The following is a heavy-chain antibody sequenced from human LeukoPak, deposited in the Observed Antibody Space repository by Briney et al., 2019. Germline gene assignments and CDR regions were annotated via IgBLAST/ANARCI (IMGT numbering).Heavy chain of an antibody. V-gene: IGHV3-23*01. D-gene: IGHD2-21*02. CDR2: ISDSGGSS. J-gene: IGHJ4*02. Sequence: PGGSLRLSCAPSVLRFPDCAKSCLRQAPGKGLQWVSGISDSGGSSYYTDSVKGRFTISRDNSKNTVFLEMNNLSENDTAVFFCAKHDCYIPWWGQGSLVTVSS. CDR3: AKHDCYIPW. CDR1: VLRFPDCA.